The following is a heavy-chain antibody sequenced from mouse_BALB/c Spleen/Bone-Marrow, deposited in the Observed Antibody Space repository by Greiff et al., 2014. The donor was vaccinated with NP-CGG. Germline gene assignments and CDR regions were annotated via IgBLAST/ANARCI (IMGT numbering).Heavy chain of an antibody. CDR1: GYTFTEYI. J-gene: IGHJ1*01. CDR2: FYPGSGSI. V-gene: IGHV1-62-2*01. CDR3: ARHESYGNYLYFDV. D-gene: IGHD2-10*02. Sequence: VQLQESGAGLVKPGASVKLSCKASGYTFTEYIIHWVKQRSGQGLEWIGWFYPGSGSIKYNEKFKDKATLTADKSPSTVYMELSRLTSEDSAVYFCARHESYGNYLYFDVWGAGTTVTVSS.